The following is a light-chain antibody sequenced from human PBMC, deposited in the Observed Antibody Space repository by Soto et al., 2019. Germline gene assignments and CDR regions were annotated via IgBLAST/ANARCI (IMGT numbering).Light chain of an antibody. Sequence: EIVLTQSPGTLSLSPGERATLSCMASQSVSDNYLAWHQQRPCQAPRLLIFEASTRATGIPDRFSGSGSGTDFTLTISRLEPEDFAVYYCQQYGNSPFSFGPGTKVDVK. CDR2: EAS. CDR3: QQYGNSPFS. CDR1: QSVSDNY. J-gene: IGKJ3*01. V-gene: IGKV3-20*01.